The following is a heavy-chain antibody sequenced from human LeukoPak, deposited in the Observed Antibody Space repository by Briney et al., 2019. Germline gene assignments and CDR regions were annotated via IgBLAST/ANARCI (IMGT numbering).Heavy chain of an antibody. V-gene: IGHV3-23*01. Sequence: PGGSLRLSCAASGFTFNTYAMSWVRQAPGKGLEWVSAISGSGVSTYNTDSVKGRFTISRDNSKNTLYLQMNSLRAEDTAVYYCAKILLWFGELSSGFDPWGQGTLVTVSS. D-gene: IGHD3-10*01. CDR2: ISGSGVST. CDR3: AKILLWFGELSSGFDP. J-gene: IGHJ5*02. CDR1: GFTFNTYA.